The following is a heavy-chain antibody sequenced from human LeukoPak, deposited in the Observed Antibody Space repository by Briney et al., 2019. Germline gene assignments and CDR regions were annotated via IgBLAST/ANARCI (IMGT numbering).Heavy chain of an antibody. V-gene: IGHV3-23*01. CDR3: AKRVTALRDWYFDL. CDR1: GFTFSSYG. D-gene: IGHD2-21*02. J-gene: IGHJ2*01. Sequence: PGGSLRLSCAASGFTFSSYGMSWVRQAPGKGLEWVSAISGSGGSTYYADSVKGRFTISRDNSKNTLYLQMNSLRAEDTAVYYCAKRVTALRDWYFDLWGRGTLVTVSS. CDR2: ISGSGGST.